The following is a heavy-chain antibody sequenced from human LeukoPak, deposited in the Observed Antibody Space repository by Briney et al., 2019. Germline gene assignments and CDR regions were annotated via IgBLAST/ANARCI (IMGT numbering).Heavy chain of an antibody. CDR3: ARTRILYSSSSSYFDY. D-gene: IGHD6-6*01. CDR2: IYYSGST. V-gene: IGHV4-59*08. CDR1: GGSISSYY. J-gene: IGHJ4*02. Sequence: ASETLSLTCTVSGGSISSYYWSWIRQPPGKGLEWIGYIYYSGSTNYNPSLKSRVTISVDTSKNQFSLKLNSVTAADTAVYYCARTRILYSSSSSYFDYWGQGTLVTVSS.